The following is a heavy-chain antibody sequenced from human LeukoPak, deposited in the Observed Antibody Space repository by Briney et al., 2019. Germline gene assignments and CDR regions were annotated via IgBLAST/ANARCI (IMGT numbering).Heavy chain of an antibody. Sequence: ASVMVSFKVSGYTLTELSMHWVRPAPGKGLEWMGGFDPEDGETIYAQKFRGRVTMTEDTSTDTAYMELSSLRSEDTAVYYCATGPTYYYDSSGYQGGDYWGQGTLVTVSS. CDR1: GYTLTELS. CDR2: FDPEDGET. V-gene: IGHV1-24*01. D-gene: IGHD3-22*01. J-gene: IGHJ4*02. CDR3: ATGPTYYYDSSGYQGGDY.